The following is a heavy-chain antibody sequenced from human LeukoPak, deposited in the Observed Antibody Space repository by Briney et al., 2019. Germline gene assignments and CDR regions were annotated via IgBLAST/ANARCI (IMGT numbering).Heavy chain of an antibody. CDR1: GFTFSDYY. CDR2: ISSSSSYT. J-gene: IGHJ5*02. V-gene: IGHV3-11*06. D-gene: IGHD5-12*01. CDR3: ARAQTLYSGYDSNWFDP. Sequence: PGGSLRLSCAASGFTFSDYYMSWIRQAPGKGLEWVSYISSSSSYTNYADSAKGRFTISRDNAKNSLYLQMNSLRAEDTAVYYCARAQTLYSGYDSNWFDPWGQGTLVTASS.